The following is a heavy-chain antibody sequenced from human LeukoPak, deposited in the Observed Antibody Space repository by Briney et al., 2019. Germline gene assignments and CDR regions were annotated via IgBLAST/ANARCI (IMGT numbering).Heavy chain of an antibody. Sequence: PSETLSLTCTVSGDSISSSSYYWGWVRQPPGKGLEWIGSIYYSGSTYYNPSLKSRVTISVDTSKNQFSLKLSSVTAADTAVYYCARDLVTMRWFDPWGQGTLVTVSS. CDR3: ARDLVTMRWFDP. V-gene: IGHV4-39*07. D-gene: IGHD3-22*01. J-gene: IGHJ5*02. CDR1: GDSISSSSYY. CDR2: IYYSGST.